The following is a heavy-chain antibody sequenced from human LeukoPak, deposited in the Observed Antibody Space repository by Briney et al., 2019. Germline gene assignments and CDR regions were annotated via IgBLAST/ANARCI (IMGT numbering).Heavy chain of an antibody. V-gene: IGHV5-51*01. CDR1: GYSFTSYW. D-gene: IGHD3-22*01. CDR2: IYPGDSDT. CDR3: ARRSLTYYYDSSGYYYRNVIFDY. J-gene: IGHJ4*02. Sequence: GASVKISCKGSGYSFTSYWIGWVRQMPGKGLEWMGIIYPGDSDTRYSPSFQGQVTISADKSISTAYLQWSSLKASDTAMYYCARRSLTYYYDSSGYYYRNVIFDYWGQGTLVTVSS.